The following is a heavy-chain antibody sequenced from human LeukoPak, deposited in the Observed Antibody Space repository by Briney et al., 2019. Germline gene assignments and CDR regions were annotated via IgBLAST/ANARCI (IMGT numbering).Heavy chain of an antibody. J-gene: IGHJ6*03. V-gene: IGHV4-4*07. Sequence: SETLSLTCTVSGGSISTYYWSWIRQPAGKGLEWIGRIYTIGSTNYNPSLKTRVTMSVDTSKNQFSLKLSSVTAADTAVYYCARGPYSIPHMDVWGKGTTVTVSS. CDR2: IYTIGST. D-gene: IGHD4-11*01. CDR3: ARGPYSIPHMDV. CDR1: GGSISTYY.